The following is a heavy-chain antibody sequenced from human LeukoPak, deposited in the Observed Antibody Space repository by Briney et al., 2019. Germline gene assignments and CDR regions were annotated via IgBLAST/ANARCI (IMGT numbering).Heavy chain of an antibody. J-gene: IGHJ4*02. V-gene: IGHV3-53*01. D-gene: IGHD1-14*01. CDR3: ARTRVTVTTYYFDY. CDR2: IHPSGVT. CDR1: GFSVTRDH. Sequence: PGGSLRLSCAVSGFSVTRDHVNWVRQAPGKGLEWVSLIHPSGVTNYADSVKGRFTISRDNSKNTLYLQMNSLRAEDTAVYYCARTRVTVTTYYFDYWGQGTLVTVSS.